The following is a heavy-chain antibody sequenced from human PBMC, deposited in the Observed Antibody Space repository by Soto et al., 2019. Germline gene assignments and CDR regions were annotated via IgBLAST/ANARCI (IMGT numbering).Heavy chain of an antibody. CDR2: ISSSSSTI. CDR3: ARDLGMYSSSSQVGY. Sequence: GSLRLSCAASGFTFSSYSMNWVRQAPGKGLEWVSYISSSSSTIYYADSVKGRFTISRDNAKNSLYLQMNSLRDEDTAVYYCARDLGMYSSSSQVGYWGQGTLVTVSS. J-gene: IGHJ4*02. D-gene: IGHD6-6*01. CDR1: GFTFSSYS. V-gene: IGHV3-48*02.